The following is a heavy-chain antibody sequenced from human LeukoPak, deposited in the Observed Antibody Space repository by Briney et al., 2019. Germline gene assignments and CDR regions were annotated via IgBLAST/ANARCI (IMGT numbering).Heavy chain of an antibody. CDR3: ARTTTDNYYGSGSAFDY. CDR2: INPSGGST. Sequence: ASVKVSCKASGYTFTSYYMHWVRQAPGQGLEWMGIINPSGGSTSYAQKFQGRVTMTRDTSTSTVYKELSSLRSEDTAVYYCARTTTDNYYGSGSAFDYWGQGTLVTVSS. D-gene: IGHD3-10*01. V-gene: IGHV1-46*01. J-gene: IGHJ4*02. CDR1: GYTFTSYY.